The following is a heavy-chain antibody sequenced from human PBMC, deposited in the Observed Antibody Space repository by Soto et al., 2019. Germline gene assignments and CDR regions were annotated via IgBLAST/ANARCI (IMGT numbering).Heavy chain of an antibody. CDR2: MNPNSGNT. Sequence: ASVKVSCKASGYTFGNNDISWVRQATGQGLEWMGWMNPNSGNTGYAQKFQGRVSMTRNTSITTAYLELSSLRSDDTAIYYCARMATSGTLNLFDPWGQGTLVTVSS. J-gene: IGHJ5*02. CDR1: GYTFGNND. CDR3: ARMATSGTLNLFDP. V-gene: IGHV1-8*01.